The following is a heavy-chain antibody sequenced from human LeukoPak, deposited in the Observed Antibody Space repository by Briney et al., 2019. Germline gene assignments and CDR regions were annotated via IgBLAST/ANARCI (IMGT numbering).Heavy chain of an antibody. D-gene: IGHD3-22*01. Sequence: QSGGSLRLSCAASGFTFSSYAMSWVRQAPGKGLEWVSAISGSGGSTYYADSVKGRFTISRDDSKSTLYLQMNSLRAEDTAVYYCAKSNDSPYYYYGMDVWGQGTTVTVSS. CDR2: ISGSGGST. CDR1: GFTFSSYA. CDR3: AKSNDSPYYYYGMDV. J-gene: IGHJ6*02. V-gene: IGHV3-23*01.